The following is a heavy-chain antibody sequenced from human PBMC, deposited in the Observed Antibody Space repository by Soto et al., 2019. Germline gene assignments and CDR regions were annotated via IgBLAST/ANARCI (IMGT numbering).Heavy chain of an antibody. CDR2: IIPALGTA. V-gene: IGHV1-69*08. CDR1: GGTFSSHT. CDR3: ARPDFGDYWYFDL. Sequence: QDQLVQSGAEVKKPGSSVKVSCKASGGTFSSHTFSWVRQAPGQGLEWMGRIIPALGTATYAQKFQGRVTITAVESATTVYMELNRLRSEDTAVYYCARPDFGDYWYFDLWGRGTLVTVSS. J-gene: IGHJ2*01. D-gene: IGHD4-17*01.